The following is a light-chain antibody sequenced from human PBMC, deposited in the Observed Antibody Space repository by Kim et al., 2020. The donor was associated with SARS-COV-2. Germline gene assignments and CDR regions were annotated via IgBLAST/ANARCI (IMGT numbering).Light chain of an antibody. CDR2: GAS. CDR1: ESVTDSS. J-gene: IGKJ1*01. Sequence: SPGESATLCCMASESVTDSSLAWYQQKPGQSLRLLIDGASSRATDIPDRFSGSGSVTDFTLTISRLEPEDFAVYYCQKYDTSQVTFGQGTKVDIK. V-gene: IGKV3-20*01. CDR3: QKYDTSQVT.